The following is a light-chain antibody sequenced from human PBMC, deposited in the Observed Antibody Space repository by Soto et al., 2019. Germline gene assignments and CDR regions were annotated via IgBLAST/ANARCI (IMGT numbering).Light chain of an antibody. V-gene: IGKV3-20*01. Sequence: EIVMTQSPGPLSLSPGERATISCRASQVIGSRYLAWYHQKSGQAPRLLIYCTSSRATGIPDRFSGSGSGTDFTLTISRLEPEDFGVYYCQQFGSSLPHTFGQGTKLEI. CDR3: QQFGSSLPHT. J-gene: IGKJ2*01. CDR1: QVIGSRY. CDR2: CTS.